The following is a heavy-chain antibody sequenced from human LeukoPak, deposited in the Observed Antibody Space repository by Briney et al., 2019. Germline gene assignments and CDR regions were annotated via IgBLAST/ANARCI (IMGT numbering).Heavy chain of an antibody. J-gene: IGHJ6*02. CDR3: AREAPHCGGDCFEGMDV. CDR1: GFTVSSNY. V-gene: IGHV3-53*01. CDR2: IYSGGST. D-gene: IGHD2-21*02. Sequence: GGSLRLSCAASGFTVSSNYMSWVRQAPGKGLEWVSVIYSGGSTYYADSVKGRFTISRDNSKNTLYLQMNSLRAEDTAVYYCAREAPHCGGDCFEGMDVWGQGTTVTVSS.